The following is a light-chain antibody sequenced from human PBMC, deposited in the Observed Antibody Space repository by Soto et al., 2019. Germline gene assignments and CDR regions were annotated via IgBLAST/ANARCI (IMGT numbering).Light chain of an antibody. CDR3: QQYGYLVT. CDR1: HSITNNY. Sequence: EIVMSQSPASLSVTPGERVTLSCRASHSITNNYLAWYQQKPGRAHRLLIYGASSRATGIPDRFSGSGSGTDFTLTISRLEPEDFAMYYCQQYGYLVTFGGGTKVDIK. J-gene: IGKJ4*01. V-gene: IGKV3-20*01. CDR2: GAS.